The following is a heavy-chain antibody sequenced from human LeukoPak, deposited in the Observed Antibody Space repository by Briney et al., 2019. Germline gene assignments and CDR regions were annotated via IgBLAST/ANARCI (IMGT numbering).Heavy chain of an antibody. CDR2: FDPEDGET. D-gene: IGHD5-12*01. V-gene: IGHV1-24*01. J-gene: IGHJ4*02. CDR3: ATAMVATYPLDY. Sequence: ASVKVSCKVSGYTLTELSMHWVRQAPGKGLEWMGGFDPEDGETIYAQKFQGRVTMTEDTSTDTAYMVLSSLRSEDTAVYYCATAMVATYPLDYWGQGTLVTVSS. CDR1: GYTLTELS.